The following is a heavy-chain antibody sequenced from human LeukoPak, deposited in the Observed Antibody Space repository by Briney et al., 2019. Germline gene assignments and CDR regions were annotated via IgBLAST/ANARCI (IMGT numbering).Heavy chain of an antibody. CDR3: AKVVVPAAIRLYYFDY. Sequence: GGSLRLSCAASGFTFSSYAMSWVRQAPGKGLERVSAISGSGGSTYYADSVKGRFTISRDNSKNTLYLQMNSMRAEDTAVYYCAKVVVPAAIRLYYFDYWGQGTLVTVSS. CDR2: ISGSGGST. CDR1: GFTFSSYA. D-gene: IGHD2-2*02. J-gene: IGHJ4*02. V-gene: IGHV3-23*01.